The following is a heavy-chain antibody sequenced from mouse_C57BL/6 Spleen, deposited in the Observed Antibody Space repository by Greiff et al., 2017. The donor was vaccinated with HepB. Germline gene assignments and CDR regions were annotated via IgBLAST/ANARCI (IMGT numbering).Heavy chain of an antibody. CDR1: GFTFSDYG. J-gene: IGHJ2*01. CDR2: ISSGSSTI. V-gene: IGHV5-17*01. CDR3: ARSGYGNFYFDY. Sequence: EVKLVESGGGLVKPGGSLKLSCAASGFTFSDYGMHWVRQAPEKGLEWVAYISSGSSTIYYADTVKGRFTISRDNAKNTLFLQMTSLRSEDTAMYYCARSGYGNFYFDYWGQGTTLTVSS. D-gene: IGHD2-1*01.